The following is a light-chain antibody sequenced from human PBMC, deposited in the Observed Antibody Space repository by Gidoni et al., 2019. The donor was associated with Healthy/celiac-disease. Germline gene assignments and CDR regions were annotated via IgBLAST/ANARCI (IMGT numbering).Light chain of an antibody. CDR2: GAS. CDR1: QSVSSSY. CDR3: QQYGSSPLT. V-gene: IGKV3-20*01. Sequence: ELVLPQSPGTLSLSPGERATLSCRASQSVSSSYLAWYQQKPGQAPRLLIYGASRRATGIPDRFSGSGSGTDFTLTISRLEPEDFAVYYCQQYGSSPLTFGGGTKVEIK. J-gene: IGKJ4*01.